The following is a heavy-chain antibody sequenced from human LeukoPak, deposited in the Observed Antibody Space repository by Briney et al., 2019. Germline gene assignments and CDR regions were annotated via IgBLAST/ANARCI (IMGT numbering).Heavy chain of an antibody. V-gene: IGHV4-30-4*08. CDR1: GGSISSGDYY. Sequence: SQTLSLTCTVSGGSISSGDYYWSWIRQPPGKGLEWSGYIYYSGSTYYNPSLKSRVTISVDTSKNQFSLKLSSVTAADTAVYYCARVGSSWYDYYYYMDVWGKGTTVTVSS. D-gene: IGHD6-13*01. CDR2: IYYSGST. CDR3: ARVGSSWYDYYYYMDV. J-gene: IGHJ6*03.